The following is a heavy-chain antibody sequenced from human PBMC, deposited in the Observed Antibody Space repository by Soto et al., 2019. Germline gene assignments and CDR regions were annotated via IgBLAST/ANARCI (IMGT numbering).Heavy chain of an antibody. CDR2: IYYSGST. D-gene: IGHD2-21*02. CDR3: ARLTVEDGDGYYYYGLDV. Sequence: QLQLQESGPGLVKPSETLSLTCTVSGGSISSSSCYWGWIRQPPGKGLEGIGSIYYSGSTYYNPSLKSRVTIAVDTSKNQCSLKLSSVTAADTAVYYCARLTVEDGDGYYYYGLDVWGQGTTVTVSS. CDR1: GGSISSSSCY. V-gene: IGHV4-39*01. J-gene: IGHJ6*02.